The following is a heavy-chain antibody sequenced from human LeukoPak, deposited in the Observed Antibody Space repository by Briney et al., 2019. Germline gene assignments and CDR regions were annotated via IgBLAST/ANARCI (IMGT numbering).Heavy chain of an antibody. D-gene: IGHD5-24*01. CDR1: GFTFSSYS. CDR2: ISSSSSYI. Sequence: GGSLRLSCAASGFTFSSYSMNWVRQAPGKGREWVSSISSSSSYIYYADSVKGRFTISRDNAKNSLYLQMNGLRAEGTAVYYRARVEMGTIKYYYHMDVWGKGTTVTVSS. V-gene: IGHV3-21*01. CDR3: ARVEMGTIKYYYHMDV. J-gene: IGHJ6*03.